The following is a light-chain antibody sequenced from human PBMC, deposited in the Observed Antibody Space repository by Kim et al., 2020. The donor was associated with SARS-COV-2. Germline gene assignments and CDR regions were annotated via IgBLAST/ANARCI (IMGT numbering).Light chain of an antibody. Sequence: SYELTQPPSASVSPGQTASITCSGDKLGDKYACWYQQKTGQSPVLVIFQDSKRPPGIPERFCGSNSGNTTTLTISGTQAMDEADYYCQGGDSSTFVVFGGGTQLTVL. CDR2: QDS. V-gene: IGLV3-1*01. CDR3: QGGDSSTFVV. J-gene: IGLJ2*01. CDR1: KLGDKY.